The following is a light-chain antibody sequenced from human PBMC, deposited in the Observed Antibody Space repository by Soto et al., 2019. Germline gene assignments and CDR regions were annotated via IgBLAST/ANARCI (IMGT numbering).Light chain of an antibody. J-gene: IGKJ1*01. Sequence: DIQMTQSPTTLSASVGDRVPITCRASHSLIKWLAWYQQKPGKAPKLLIYDASSLESGVPSRFSGSGPGTEFTLTISSLQPDDFATYYCQQYHTYSGTFGQGTKVDIK. CDR1: HSLIKW. CDR3: QQYHTYSGT. CDR2: DAS. V-gene: IGKV1-5*01.